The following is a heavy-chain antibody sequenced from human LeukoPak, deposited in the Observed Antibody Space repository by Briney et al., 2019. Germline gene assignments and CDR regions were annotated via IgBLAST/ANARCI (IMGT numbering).Heavy chain of an antibody. CDR3: ARVSWSGEKYWYFDL. J-gene: IGHJ2*01. D-gene: IGHD3-10*01. CDR1: GGSISSSSYY. V-gene: IGHV4-39*01. CDR2: IYYSGST. Sequence: SETLSLTCTVSGGSISSSSYYWGWIRQPPGKGLEWIGSIYYSGSTYYNPSPKSRVTISVDTSKNQFSLKLSSVTAADTAVYYCARVSWSGEKYWYFDLWGRGTLVTVSS.